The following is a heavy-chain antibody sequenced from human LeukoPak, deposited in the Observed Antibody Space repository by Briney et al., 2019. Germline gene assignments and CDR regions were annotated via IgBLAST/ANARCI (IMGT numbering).Heavy chain of an antibody. CDR1: GYTFTSHG. CDR3: ARGNCGGDCYSFDY. J-gene: IGHJ4*02. D-gene: IGHD2-21*02. CDR2: ISAYNGNT. Sequence: ASVKVSCKASGYTFTSHGIIWVRQAPGQGLEWMAWISAYNGNTNYAQKLQGRVTVTTETSTSTACMELRSLRSDDTAVYYCARGNCGGDCYSFDYWGQGTLVTVSS. V-gene: IGHV1-18*01.